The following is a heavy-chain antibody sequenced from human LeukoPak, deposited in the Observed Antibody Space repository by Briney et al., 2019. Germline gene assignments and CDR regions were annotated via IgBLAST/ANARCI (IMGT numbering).Heavy chain of an antibody. CDR3: ARGTIFGVVVDY. D-gene: IGHD3-3*01. V-gene: IGHV1-46*01. CDR2: INPSGSST. CDR1: GYTFTIYW. J-gene: IGHJ4*02. Sequence: GESLKISCKGSGYTFTIYWIAWVRQAPGQGLEWLGLINPSGSSTLYAQKFQGRVTMTRDMSTTTDYMELSSLRSEDTAVYYCARGTIFGVVVDYWGQGTLVTVSS.